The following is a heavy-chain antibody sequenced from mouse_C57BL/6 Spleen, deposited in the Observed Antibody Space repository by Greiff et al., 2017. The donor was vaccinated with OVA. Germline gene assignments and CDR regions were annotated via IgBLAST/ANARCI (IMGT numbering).Heavy chain of an antibody. CDR1: GYTFTDYE. D-gene: IGHD2-4*01. V-gene: IGHV1-15*01. CDR3: TRKRYYDYDGAY. CDR2: IYPETGGT. J-gene: IGHJ3*01. Sequence: QVQLQQSGAELVRPGASVTLSCKASGYTFTDYEMHWVKQTPVHGLEWIGAIYPETGGTAYNQKFKGKAILTADKSSSTAYMELRSLTSEDYAVYYCTRKRYYDYDGAYWGQGTLVTVSA.